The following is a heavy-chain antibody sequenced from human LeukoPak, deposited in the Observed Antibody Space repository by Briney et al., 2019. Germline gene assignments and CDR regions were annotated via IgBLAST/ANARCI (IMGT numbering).Heavy chain of an antibody. J-gene: IGHJ4*02. CDR3: AKDKSMVRELDY. D-gene: IGHD3-10*01. CDR2: IQYDGNNK. CDR1: GFTLSSYA. V-gene: IGHV3-30*02. Sequence: PGGSLRLSCAASGFTLSSYAMSWVRQAPGKGLEWLTFIQYDGNNKYYSDSVKGRFTISRDNSKNTLFLQMNSLRAEDTAVYYCAKDKSMVRELDYWGQGTLVTVSS.